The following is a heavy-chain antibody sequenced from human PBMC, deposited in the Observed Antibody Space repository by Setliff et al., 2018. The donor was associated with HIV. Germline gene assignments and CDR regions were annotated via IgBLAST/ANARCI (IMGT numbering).Heavy chain of an antibody. V-gene: IGHV4-59*11. CDR1: GPSINIHY. CDR2: IYSTGST. D-gene: IGHD4-17*01. Sequence: ETLSLTCTASGPSINIHYWSWIRQSPGKGFEWIGYIYSTGSTNYNPSLQSRVTISMVASRNQFSLKVTSVTAADTAVYYCAKGAGFYGDYTFDHWGQGRQVTVSS. J-gene: IGHJ4*02. CDR3: AKGAGFYGDYTFDH.